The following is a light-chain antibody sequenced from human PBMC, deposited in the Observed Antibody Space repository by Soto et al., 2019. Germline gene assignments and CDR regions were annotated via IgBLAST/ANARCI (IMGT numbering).Light chain of an antibody. V-gene: IGKV3-20*01. J-gene: IGKJ1*01. CDR2: GAS. CDR3: RQYGSSPRT. CDR1: QSVSSSY. Sequence: EIVLTQSPGTLSLSPGERATLSCRASQSVSSSYLAWYQQKPGQPPRLLISGASSRATGIPDRFSGSGYGTDFTLTISRLEPEDFEVYYCRQYGSSPRTFGQGTRVEIK.